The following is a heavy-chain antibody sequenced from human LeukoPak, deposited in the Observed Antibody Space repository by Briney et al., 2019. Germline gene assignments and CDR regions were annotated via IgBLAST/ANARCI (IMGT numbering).Heavy chain of an antibody. CDR2: ISSSSSYI. CDR1: GFTFSNYN. Sequence: GGSLRLSCAASGFTFSNYNMNWVRQAPGKGLEWVSSISSSSSYIYYADSVKGRFTISRDNAKNSLYLQMNSLRAEDTAVYYCARDSQIAAAGSGIDYWGQGALVTVSS. CDR3: ARDSQIAAAGSGIDY. J-gene: IGHJ4*02. V-gene: IGHV3-21*01. D-gene: IGHD6-13*01.